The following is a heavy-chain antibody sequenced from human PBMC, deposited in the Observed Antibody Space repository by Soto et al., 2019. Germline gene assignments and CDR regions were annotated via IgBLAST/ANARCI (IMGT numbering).Heavy chain of an antibody. J-gene: IGHJ3*02. D-gene: IGHD6-13*01. Sequence: QVQLVQSGAEVKKPGASVKVSCKASGYTFTSYGISWVRQAPGQGPEWMGRISTYNGNTNYVQKLQGRVPMTTDTSTNTAYMELRSLRYDDTAVYYCARDPGYSTTWHQAFDIWGQGTMVTVSS. CDR1: GYTFTSYG. CDR3: ARDPGYSTTWHQAFDI. V-gene: IGHV1-18*01. CDR2: ISTYNGNT.